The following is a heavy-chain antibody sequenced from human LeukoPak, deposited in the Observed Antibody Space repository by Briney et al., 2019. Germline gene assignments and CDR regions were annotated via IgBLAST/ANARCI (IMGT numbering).Heavy chain of an antibody. CDR3: ARLASRWGDYDYYYYGMDV. CDR1: GGSFSGYY. CDR2: INHSGST. V-gene: IGHV4-34*01. J-gene: IGHJ6*02. D-gene: IGHD4-17*01. Sequence: SETLSLTCAVYGGSFSGYYWSSIRQPPGKGLEWIGEINHSGSTNYNPSLKSRVTISVDTSKNQFSLKLSSVTAADTAVYYCARLASRWGDYDYYYYGMDVWGQGTTVTVSS.